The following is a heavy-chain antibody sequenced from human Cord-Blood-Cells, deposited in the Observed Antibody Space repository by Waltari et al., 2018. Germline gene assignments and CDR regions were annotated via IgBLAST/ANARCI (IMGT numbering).Heavy chain of an antibody. CDR2: IYTSGST. CDR3: ARGGIAARPNWFDP. D-gene: IGHD6-6*01. Sequence: QVQLQESGPGLVKPSQTLSLTCTVSGGSISRGRYYWSWIRQPAGKGLEWIGYIYTSGSTNYNPSLKSRVTISVDTSKNQFSLKLSSVTAADTAVYYCARGGIAARPNWFDPWGQGTLVTVSS. J-gene: IGHJ5*02. V-gene: IGHV4-61*09. CDR1: GGSISRGRYY.